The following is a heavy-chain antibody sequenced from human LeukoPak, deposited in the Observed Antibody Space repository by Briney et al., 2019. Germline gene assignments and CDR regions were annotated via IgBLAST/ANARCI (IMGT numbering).Heavy chain of an antibody. D-gene: IGHD4-17*01. CDR3: ARDTVTTFRFRDYYYYGMDV. CDR1: GFTFSIYA. J-gene: IGHJ6*02. Sequence: PGGSLRLSCAASGFTFSIYAMNWVRQAPGKGLEWVSVFYSGGSTYYADSVKGRFTISRDNSKNTLYLQMNSLRAEDTTVYYCARDTVTTFRFRDYYYYGMDVWGQGTTVTVSS. CDR2: FYSGGST. V-gene: IGHV3-53*01.